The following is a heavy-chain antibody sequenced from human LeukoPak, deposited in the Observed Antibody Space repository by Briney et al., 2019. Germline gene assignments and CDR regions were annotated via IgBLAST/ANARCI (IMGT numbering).Heavy chain of an antibody. CDR2: ISTHNGNT. V-gene: IGHV1-18*01. CDR3: ARDTYFYSSSWFLDY. D-gene: IGHD6-13*01. J-gene: IGHJ4*02. Sequence: GASVKVSCKASGYTFTDYGVTWVRQAPGQGLEWMGWISTHNGNTNYAQRLQVRVTMTTDTSTSIAYMELRSLRSDDSAVYYCARDTYFYSSSWFLDYWGQGTLVTVSS. CDR1: GYTFTDYG.